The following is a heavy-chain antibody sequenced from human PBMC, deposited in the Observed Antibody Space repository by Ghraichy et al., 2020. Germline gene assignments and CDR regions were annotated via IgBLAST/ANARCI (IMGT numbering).Heavy chain of an antibody. CDR3: AKDDDFWSGYSPLFDY. Sequence: GGSLRLSCAASGFTFSSYAMSWVRQAPGKGLEWVSAISGSGGSTYYADSVKGRFTISRDNSKNTLYLQMNSLRAEDTAVYYCAKDDDFWSGYSPLFDYWGQGTLVTVSS. CDR1: GFTFSSYA. V-gene: IGHV3-23*01. CDR2: ISGSGGST. J-gene: IGHJ4*02. D-gene: IGHD3-3*01.